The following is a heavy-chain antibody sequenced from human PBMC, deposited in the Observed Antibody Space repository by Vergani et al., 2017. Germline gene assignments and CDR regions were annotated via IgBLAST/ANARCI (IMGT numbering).Heavy chain of an antibody. CDR2: ISWDGGST. Sequence: EVQLVESGGVVVQPGGSLRLSCAASGFTFDDYTMHWVRQAPGKGLEWVSLISWDGGSTYYADSVKGRFTISRDNSKNSLYLQMNSLRTEDTALYYCAKDVQWLAIDDAFDIWGQGTMVTVSS. CDR3: AKDVQWLAIDDAFDI. V-gene: IGHV3-43*01. D-gene: IGHD6-19*01. CDR1: GFTFDDYT. J-gene: IGHJ3*02.